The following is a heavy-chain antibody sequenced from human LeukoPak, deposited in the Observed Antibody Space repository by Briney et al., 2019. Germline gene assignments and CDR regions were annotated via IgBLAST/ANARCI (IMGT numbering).Heavy chain of an antibody. Sequence: SETLSLTCTVSGASITDYYWSWIRQPPAKRLEWIGYIYYSGSPNYNPSLKSLVTLSLDTSQNQFSLKLTSVTAADTAVYYCAYGGDAYKTGYWGQGTLVTVSS. D-gene: IGHD5-24*01. V-gene: IGHV4-59*01. CDR3: AYGGDAYKTGY. CDR1: GASITDYY. J-gene: IGHJ4*02. CDR2: IYYSGSP.